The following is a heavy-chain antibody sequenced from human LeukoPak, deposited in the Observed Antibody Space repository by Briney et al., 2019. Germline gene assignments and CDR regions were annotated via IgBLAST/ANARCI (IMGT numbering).Heavy chain of an antibody. D-gene: IGHD3-22*01. CDR2: IIPSLGMA. V-gene: IGHV1-69*04. J-gene: IGHJ4*02. CDR1: RDTFSSYV. Sequence: GASVKVSCKASRDTFSSYVINWVRQGPGQGLEWMGRIIPSLGMANYAQNFQGRVSITADKSTNTVYMELSRLRSDDTAVYYCARDQEIVVVITTGLYYWGQGTLVTVSS. CDR3: ARDQEIVVVITTGLYY.